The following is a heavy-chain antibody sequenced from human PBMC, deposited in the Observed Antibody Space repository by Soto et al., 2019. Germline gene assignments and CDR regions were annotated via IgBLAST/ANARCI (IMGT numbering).Heavy chain of an antibody. CDR2: ISGSGGST. Sequence: EVQLLESGGGLVQPGGSLRLSCAASGFTFSSYAMSWVRQAPGKGLEWVSAISGSGGSTYYADSVKGRFTISRDNSKNALYLQMNSLGAEDTAVYYCARRSSGWYFDYWGQGTLVTVSS. J-gene: IGHJ4*02. CDR3: ARRSSGWYFDY. V-gene: IGHV3-23*01. CDR1: GFTFSSYA. D-gene: IGHD6-19*01.